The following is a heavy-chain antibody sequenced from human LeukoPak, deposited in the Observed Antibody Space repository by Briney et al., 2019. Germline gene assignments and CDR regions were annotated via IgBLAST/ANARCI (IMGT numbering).Heavy chain of an antibody. CDR3: AREYGDQGTRNFDY. Sequence: SETLSLTCAVSGASISSYFWSWIRQPPGKGLEWIGYIYYSGSTNYNPSLKSRVTMSVDTSKNQFSLKLISVTAADTAVYYCAREYGDQGTRNFDYWGQGGLVTVSS. J-gene: IGHJ4*02. V-gene: IGHV4-59*12. CDR1: GASISSYF. D-gene: IGHD4-17*01. CDR2: IYYSGST.